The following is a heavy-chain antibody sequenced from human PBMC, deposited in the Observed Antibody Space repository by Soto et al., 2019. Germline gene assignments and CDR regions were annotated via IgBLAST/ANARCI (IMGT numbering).Heavy chain of an antibody. V-gene: IGHV1-46*01. CDR2: INPSGYGT. D-gene: IGHD2-2*01. CDR3: ARDAVVVPSALYYFDY. Sequence: ASVKVSFKASGYTFTSYYMHWVRQAPGQGLEWMGIINPSGYGTSYAQKFQGRVTMTRDTSTTTFYMDLSSLRSEDTAVYFCARDAVVVPSALYYFDYWGQGTLVTVS. CDR1: GYTFTSYY. J-gene: IGHJ4*02.